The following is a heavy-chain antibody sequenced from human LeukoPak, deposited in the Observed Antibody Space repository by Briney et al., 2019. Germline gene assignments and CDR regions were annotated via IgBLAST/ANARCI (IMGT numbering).Heavy chain of an antibody. V-gene: IGHV7-4-1*02. J-gene: IGHJ5*02. CDR3: ARRRITIFGVVNSMNWFDP. Sequence: ASVKVSCKASGYTFTGYYMHWVRQAPGQGLEWMGWINTNTGNPTYAQGFTGRFVFSLDTSVSTAYLQISSLKAEDTAVYYCARRRITIFGVVNSMNWFDPWGQGTLVTVSS. CDR1: GYTFTGYY. D-gene: IGHD3-3*01. CDR2: INTNTGNP.